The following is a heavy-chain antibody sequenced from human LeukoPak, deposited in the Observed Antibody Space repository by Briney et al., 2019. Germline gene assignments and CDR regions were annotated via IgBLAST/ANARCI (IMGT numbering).Heavy chain of an antibody. CDR1: GFTFSSCA. CDR3: ARWYSSGWYSDY. D-gene: IGHD6-19*01. CDR2: VSGTSEYI. J-gene: IGHJ4*02. Sequence: GGSLRLSCAASGFTFSSCAMSWVRQAPGKGLEWVSSVSGTSEYIYYADSVRGRFTISRDNAKNTVYLQMNSLRAEDTAVYYCARWYSSGWYSDYWGQGTLVTVSS. V-gene: IGHV3-21*06.